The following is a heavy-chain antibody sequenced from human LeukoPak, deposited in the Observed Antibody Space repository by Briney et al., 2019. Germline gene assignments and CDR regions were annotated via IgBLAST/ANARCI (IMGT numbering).Heavy chain of an antibody. CDR2: MNPNSGNT. CDR1: GGTFSSYD. Sequence: ASVKVSCKASGGTFSSYDINWVRQATGQGLEWMGWMNPNSGNTGYAQKFQGRVTMTRNTSISTAYMELSSLRSEDTAVYYCARGDYGDYGVSDYWGQGTLVTVSS. CDR3: ARGDYGDYGVSDY. J-gene: IGHJ4*02. D-gene: IGHD4-17*01. V-gene: IGHV1-8*01.